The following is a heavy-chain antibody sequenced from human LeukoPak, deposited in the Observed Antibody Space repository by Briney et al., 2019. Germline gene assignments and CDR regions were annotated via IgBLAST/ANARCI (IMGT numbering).Heavy chain of an antibody. V-gene: IGHV4-4*07. J-gene: IGHJ4*02. Sequence: SETLSLTCTVSGDSISNYFWSWIRQPAGKGLEWIGRIHPSGSTNYNPSLKSRVTLSVDTSKNQFSLKLSSVTAADTAVYYCARGPPPDFDYWGRGTLVTVSS. CDR3: ARGPPPDFDY. CDR1: GDSISNYF. CDR2: IHPSGST.